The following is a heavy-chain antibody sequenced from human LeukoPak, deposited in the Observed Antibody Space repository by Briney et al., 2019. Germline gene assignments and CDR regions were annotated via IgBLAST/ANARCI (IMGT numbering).Heavy chain of an antibody. Sequence: SETLSLTCTVSGDSINAYYWGWIRQPPGKGLEWIGYIYFSGTTKYNPSLESRVTISVDTSKNQVSLKLSSVTAADTAVYYCARRRAEGGSNGHYNWFDPWGQGILVTVSS. CDR1: GDSINAYY. D-gene: IGHD6-13*01. CDR2: IYFSGTT. J-gene: IGHJ5*02. CDR3: ARRRAEGGSNGHYNWFDP. V-gene: IGHV4-59*08.